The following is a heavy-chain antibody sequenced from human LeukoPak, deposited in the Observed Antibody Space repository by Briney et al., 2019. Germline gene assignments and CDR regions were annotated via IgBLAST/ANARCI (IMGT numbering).Heavy chain of an antibody. Sequence: GGSLRLSCAASGFTFSSYAMSWVRQAPGKGLEWVSAISGSGGSTYYADSVKGRFTISRDNSKNTLYLQMNSLRAEDTAVYYCAKGLSAHYYGSGSGPDAFDIWGQGTMVTVSS. CDR1: GFTFSSYA. D-gene: IGHD3-10*01. J-gene: IGHJ3*02. CDR2: ISGSGGST. CDR3: AKGLSAHYYGSGSGPDAFDI. V-gene: IGHV3-23*01.